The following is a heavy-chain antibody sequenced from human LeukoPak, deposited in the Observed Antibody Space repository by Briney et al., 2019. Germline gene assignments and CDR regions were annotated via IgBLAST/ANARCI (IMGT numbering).Heavy chain of an antibody. D-gene: IGHD5-24*01. CDR3: ARGPRDGYNYDLDYFDY. CDR2: INPSGGST. CDR1: GYTFTSYY. Sequence: ASVKVSCKASGYTFTSYYMHWVRQAPGQGLEWMGIINPSGGSTSYAQKFQGRVTMTRDTSTSTVYMELSSLRSEDTAVYYCARGPRDGYNYDLDYFDYWGQGTLVTVSS. J-gene: IGHJ4*02. V-gene: IGHV1-46*01.